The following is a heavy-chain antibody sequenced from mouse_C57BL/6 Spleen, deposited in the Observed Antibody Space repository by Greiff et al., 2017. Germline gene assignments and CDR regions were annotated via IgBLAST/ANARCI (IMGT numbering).Heavy chain of an antibody. CDR3: ARQNYGSSYVTY. CDR1: GYTFTSYW. D-gene: IGHD1-1*01. V-gene: IGHV1-55*01. CDR2: IYPGSGST. Sequence: QVQLQQSGAELVKPGASVKMSCKASGYTFTSYWITWVKQRPGQGLEWIGDIYPGSGSTNYNEKFKSKATLTVDTSSSTAYMQLSSLTSEDSAVYYCARQNYGSSYVTYWGQGTTLTVSS. J-gene: IGHJ2*01.